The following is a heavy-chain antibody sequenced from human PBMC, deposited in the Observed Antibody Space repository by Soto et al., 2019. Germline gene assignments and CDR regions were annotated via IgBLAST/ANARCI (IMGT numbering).Heavy chain of an antibody. CDR2: ISYDGSNK. V-gene: IGHV3-30*18. CDR1: GFTFSSYG. CDR3: AKTAEGVAGTEV. J-gene: IGHJ4*02. D-gene: IGHD6-19*01. Sequence: QVQLVESGGGVVQPGRSLRLSCAASGFTFSSYGMHWVRQAPGKGLEWVAVISYDGSNKYYADSVKGRFTISRDNSKNTLYLQMNSLRAKDTAVYYCAKTAEGVAGTEVWGQGTLVTVSS.